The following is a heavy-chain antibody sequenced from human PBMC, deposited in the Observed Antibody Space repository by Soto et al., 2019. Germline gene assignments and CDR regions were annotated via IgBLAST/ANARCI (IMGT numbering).Heavy chain of an antibody. CDR2: IDPSDSYT. D-gene: IGHD3-10*01. J-gene: IGHJ6*02. CDR1: GYSFTSYW. Sequence: GESLMISCKGSGYSFTSYWISWVRQMPGKGLEWMGRIDPSDSYTNYSPSFQGHVTISANKSISTAYLQWSSLKASDTAMYYCASSMVRGVISPGMDVWGQGTTVTLSS. V-gene: IGHV5-10-1*01. CDR3: ASSMVRGVISPGMDV.